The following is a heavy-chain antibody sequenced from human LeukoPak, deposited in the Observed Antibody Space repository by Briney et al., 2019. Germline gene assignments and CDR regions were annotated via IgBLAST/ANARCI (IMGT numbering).Heavy chain of an antibody. CDR3: ARSLTSNQYYDFLSRYSLDL. V-gene: IGHV1-69*06. Sequence: SVKVSCKASGGTFSSYAISWVRQAPGQGLEWMGGIIPIFGTANYAQKFQGRVTITADKSTSTAYMELSSLRSEDTAFYYCARSLTSNQYYDFLSRYSLDLWGQGTLVSVSS. CDR2: IIPIFGTA. D-gene: IGHD3-3*01. J-gene: IGHJ4*02. CDR1: GGTFSSYA.